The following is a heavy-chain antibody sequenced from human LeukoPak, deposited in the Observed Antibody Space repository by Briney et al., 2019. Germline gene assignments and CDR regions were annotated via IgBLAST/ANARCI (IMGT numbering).Heavy chain of an antibody. J-gene: IGHJ4*02. CDR2: INPNSGGT. Sequence: ASVKVSCKASGYTSTSYYMHWVRQAPGQGLEWMGWINPNSGGTNYAQKFQGRVTMTRDTSISTAYMELSRLRSDDTAVYYCARDLDHFTTTPPGNFDYWGQGTLVTVSS. D-gene: IGHD1-14*01. CDR1: GYTSTSYY. CDR3: ARDLDHFTTTPPGNFDY. V-gene: IGHV1-2*02.